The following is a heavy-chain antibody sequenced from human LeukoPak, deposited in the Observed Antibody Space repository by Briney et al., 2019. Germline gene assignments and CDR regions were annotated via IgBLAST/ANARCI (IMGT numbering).Heavy chain of an antibody. V-gene: IGHV4-39*01. J-gene: IGHJ4*02. CDR1: GGSISSSSYY. Sequence: PSETLSLTCTVSGGSISSSSYYWDWIRQPPGKGLEWIGSIYYSGSTYYSPSLKSRVTISVDTSRNQFSLKLSSVTAADTAVYYCARRQVMGRRDSPFDYWGQGTLVTVSS. CDR3: ARRQVMGRRDSPFDY. CDR2: IYYSGST. D-gene: IGHD3-16*01.